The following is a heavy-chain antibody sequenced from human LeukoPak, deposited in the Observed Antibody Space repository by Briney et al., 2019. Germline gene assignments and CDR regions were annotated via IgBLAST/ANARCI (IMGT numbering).Heavy chain of an antibody. V-gene: IGHV3-53*01. CDR1: GFIVSSSY. CDR3: ARDYDSSGYYRYFAY. Sequence: GGSLRLSSAASGFIVSSSYMSWVRQAPGKGLEWVSVIYSGGSTYYADSVKGRFTISRDNSKNTLYLQMNSLRAEDTAVYYCARDYDSSGYYRYFAYWGQGSLVTVSS. D-gene: IGHD6-19*01. J-gene: IGHJ4*02. CDR2: IYSGGST.